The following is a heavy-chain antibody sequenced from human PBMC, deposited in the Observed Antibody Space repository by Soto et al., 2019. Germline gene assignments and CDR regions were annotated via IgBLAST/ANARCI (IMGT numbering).Heavy chain of an antibody. J-gene: IGHJ4*02. CDR2: VSAYNGNT. CDR3: AIDHVVRGSYYDY. Sequence: AQLVQSGAEVKKPGASVKVSCKASGYIFSSYGISWVRQAPGQGLEWMGWVSAYNGNTNYPQKLQGRVTMTTDTSTSTDYMELRSLRSDDTAMYYFAIDHVVRGSYYDYWGQGTLVTVSS. D-gene: IGHD1-26*01. CDR1: GYIFSSYG. V-gene: IGHV1-18*01.